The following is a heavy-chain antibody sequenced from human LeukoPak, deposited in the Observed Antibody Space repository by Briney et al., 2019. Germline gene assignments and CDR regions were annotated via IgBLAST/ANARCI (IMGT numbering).Heavy chain of an antibody. CDR1: GFTFSSYA. CDR2: ISGSGGST. D-gene: IGHD2-2*01. J-gene: IGHJ5*02. Sequence: GGSLRLSCAASGFTFSSYAMSWVRQAPGKGLEWVSAISGSGGSTYYADSVKGRFTISRDNAKNSLYLQMNSLRDEDTAVYYCARDFSRFCSSSSCANWFDPWGQGTLVTVSS. V-gene: IGHV3-23*01. CDR3: ARDFSRFCSSSSCANWFDP.